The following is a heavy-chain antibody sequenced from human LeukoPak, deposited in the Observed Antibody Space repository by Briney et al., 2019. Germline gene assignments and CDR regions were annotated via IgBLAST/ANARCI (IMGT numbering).Heavy chain of an antibody. D-gene: IGHD2-15*01. V-gene: IGHV4-39*07. J-gene: IGHJ6*03. CDR1: GGSISSSSYY. CDR3: AREHCSGGSCYSIYYYYYMDV. Sequence: SETLSLTCTVSGGSISSSSYYWGWIRQPPGKGLEWIGSIYYSGSTYYNPSLKSRVTISVDTSKNQFSLKLSSVTAADTAVYYYAREHCSGGSCYSIYYYYYMDVWGKGTTVTVSS. CDR2: IYYSGST.